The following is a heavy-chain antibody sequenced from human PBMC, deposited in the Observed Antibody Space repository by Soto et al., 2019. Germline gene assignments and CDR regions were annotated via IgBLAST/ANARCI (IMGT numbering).Heavy chain of an antibody. J-gene: IGHJ4*02. CDR2: IYYTGSA. CDR1: GDSISSGDYY. D-gene: IGHD4-4*01. Sequence: QVQLQESGPGLVKPSQTLSLTCTVSGDSISSGDYYWSWIRQHPGKGLEWIGYIYYTGSAYYNPSLRSRVSISIETSKTQFSLNLTSVTAADTAVYYCARGDYIFNYFDYWGQGTLVTGSS. V-gene: IGHV4-31*03. CDR3: ARGDYIFNYFDY.